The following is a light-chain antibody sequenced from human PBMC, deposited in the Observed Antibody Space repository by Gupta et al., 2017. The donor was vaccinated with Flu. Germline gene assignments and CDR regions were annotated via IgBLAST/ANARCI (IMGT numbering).Light chain of an antibody. CDR3: SSYTSSSTLYV. Sequence: ITIACTGTSSDVGGYNNVSWYQQHQGKAPKLMIYEVSNRPSGVSNRFSGSKSGNTASLTIPGLQAEDETDFYCSSYTSSSTLYVFGTGTKVTVL. V-gene: IGLV2-14*01. J-gene: IGLJ1*01. CDR1: SSDVGGYNN. CDR2: EVS.